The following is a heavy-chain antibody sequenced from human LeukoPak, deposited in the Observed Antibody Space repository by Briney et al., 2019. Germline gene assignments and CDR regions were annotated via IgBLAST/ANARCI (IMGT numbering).Heavy chain of an antibody. V-gene: IGHV4-4*07. CDR2: IYKSGSS. Sequence: PSETLSLTCSVSGGSISTYYWSWIRQSAGKGLEWIGRIYKSGSSNYNPSLKSRVSMSVDSSKNHFSLNLTSVTAEDTAVYYCARDECPLWSIGCHRGFDPWGQGLLVTVSS. CDR3: ARDECPLWSIGCHRGFDP. D-gene: IGHD3-3*01. J-gene: IGHJ5*02. CDR1: GGSISTYY.